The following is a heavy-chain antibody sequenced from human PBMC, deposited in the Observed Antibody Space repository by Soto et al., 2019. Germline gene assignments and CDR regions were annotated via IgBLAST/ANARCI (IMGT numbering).Heavy chain of an antibody. D-gene: IGHD3-22*01. CDR3: ARGDYYDCSGYMDDAFDI. V-gene: IGHV1-18*04. CDR1: GSTFPSSG. CDR2: ISAYNGNT. J-gene: IGHJ3*02. Sequence: ASVKVSCKASGSTFPSSGMSWVRQAPGQGLEWMGWISAYNGNTNYGQKLPGRVTMTTDTSTSTAYMELRSLGSDDTAVYYCARGDYYDCSGYMDDAFDIWGQGTMVTVSS.